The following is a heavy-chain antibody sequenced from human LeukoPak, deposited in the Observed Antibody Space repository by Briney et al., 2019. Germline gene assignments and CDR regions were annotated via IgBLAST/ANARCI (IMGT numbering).Heavy chain of an antibody. D-gene: IGHD1-26*01. CDR2: IYNSGST. Sequence: SQTLSLTCTVSGGSFSSGDYYWTWIRQHPGKGLEWIGYIYNSGSTYYNPSLRSRATISVDTSKNELSLQLSSVTAADTAVYYCARDSAISRGFLQHWGQGTLVTVSS. V-gene: IGHV4-31*03. CDR3: ARDSAISRGFLQH. J-gene: IGHJ1*01. CDR1: GGSFSSGDYY.